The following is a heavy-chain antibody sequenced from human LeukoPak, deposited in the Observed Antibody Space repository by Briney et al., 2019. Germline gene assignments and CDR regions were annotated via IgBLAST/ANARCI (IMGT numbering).Heavy chain of an antibody. V-gene: IGHV4-59*12. CDR1: GGSISSYY. J-gene: IGHJ4*02. CDR3: ARTMATVDY. Sequence: SETLSLTCTVSGGSISSYYWSWIRQPSGKGLEWIGYIYYSGSTNYNPSLKSRVTISVDMSKNQFSLKLSSVTAADTAVYYCARTMATVDYWGQGTLVTVSS. CDR2: IYYSGST. D-gene: IGHD5-24*01.